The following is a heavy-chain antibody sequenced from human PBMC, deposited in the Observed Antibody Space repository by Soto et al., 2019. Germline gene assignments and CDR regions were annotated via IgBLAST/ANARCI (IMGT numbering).Heavy chain of an antibody. CDR3: ARVRGPAGKRYFDY. D-gene: IGHD6-13*01. Sequence: SETLSLTCTVSGGSMIAYYWNWMRQPPGKGLQWIGYTYYSVSTTYNPSLKSRVTISVDSSKNQFSLKLDSVTPADTAVYYCARVRGPAGKRYFDYWGPGTLVTLSS. J-gene: IGHJ4*02. V-gene: IGHV4-59*01. CDR1: GGSMIAYY. CDR2: TYYSVST.